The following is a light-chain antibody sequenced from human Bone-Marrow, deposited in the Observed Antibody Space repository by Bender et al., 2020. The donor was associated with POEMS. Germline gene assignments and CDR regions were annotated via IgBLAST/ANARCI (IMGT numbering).Light chain of an antibody. Sequence: QSVVTQPPSLSEAPRQRVTISCSGSSSNIGNNTVTWYQILPGTAPKLLIFSANERPSGVPDRFSGSKSGTSASLAISGLQSEDEADYYCATWDDSLDGPVFGGGTKLTVL. CDR2: SAN. CDR3: ATWDDSLDGPV. V-gene: IGLV1-44*01. J-gene: IGLJ2*01. CDR1: SSNIGNNT.